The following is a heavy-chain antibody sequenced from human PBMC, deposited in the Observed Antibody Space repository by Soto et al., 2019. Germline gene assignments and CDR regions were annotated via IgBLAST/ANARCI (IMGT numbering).Heavy chain of an antibody. V-gene: IGHV1-18*01. J-gene: IGHJ4*02. CDR2: ISAYNGNT. Sequence: QVQLVQSGAEVKKPGASVKVSCKASGYTFTSYGISWVRQAPGXGLXXXXWISAYNGNTNYAQKLQGRVTMTTDTXXXXXXXXXXXXXXXXXXXXXXXXXXXXXXXXXXXXXXYWGQGTLVTVSS. CDR3: XXXXXXXXXXXXXXXXY. CDR1: GYTFTSYG.